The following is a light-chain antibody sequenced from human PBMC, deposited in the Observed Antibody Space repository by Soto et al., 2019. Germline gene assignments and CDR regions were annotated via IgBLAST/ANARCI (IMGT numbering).Light chain of an antibody. CDR1: SSDVGGYDY. Sequence: QSALTQPPSVSGSPGQSVTISCNRTSSDVGGYDYVSWYQQRPGKAPKLLIYDVTKRPSGVPDRFSGSKSGNTASLTISGLQAEDEADFYCCSYGGSFPYVFGTGTKVTVL. CDR3: CSYGGSFPYV. CDR2: DVT. J-gene: IGLJ1*01. V-gene: IGLV2-11*01.